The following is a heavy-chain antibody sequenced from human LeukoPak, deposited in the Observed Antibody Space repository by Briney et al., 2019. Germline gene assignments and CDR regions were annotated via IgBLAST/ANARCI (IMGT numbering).Heavy chain of an antibody. Sequence: ETLSLTCSVSGGSISSSGYYWGWVRQPPGKGREWIWNIYYIGNTYYNASLNSRVTISVDTSKNDFSLKLRFVTAADTAVYYCAKSGGSGLTDYWGLGTLVTVSS. CDR1: GGSISSSGYY. D-gene: IGHD1-26*01. CDR2: IYYIGNT. J-gene: IGHJ4*02. V-gene: IGHV4-39*02. CDR3: AKSGGSGLTDY.